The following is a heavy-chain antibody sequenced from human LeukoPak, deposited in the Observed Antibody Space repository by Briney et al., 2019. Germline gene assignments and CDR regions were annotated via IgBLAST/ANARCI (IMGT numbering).Heavy chain of an antibody. CDR2: ISNDGRRT. V-gene: IGHV3-23*01. CDR1: GFSFSTYA. CDR3: VKDRGSIFGAV. J-gene: IGHJ6*02. Sequence: GGSLRLSCVGTGFSFSTYAMSWVRRAPGKGLEWVSLISNDGRRTYYADSVKGRFTISRDDSKTTVHLQMNSLRAEDTAVYYCVKDRGSIFGAVWGQGTTVTVSS. D-gene: IGHD3-3*01.